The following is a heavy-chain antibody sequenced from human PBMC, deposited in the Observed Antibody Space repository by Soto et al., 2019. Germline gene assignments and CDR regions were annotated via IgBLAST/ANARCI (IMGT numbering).Heavy chain of an antibody. CDR3: ARDSSLGDGDYARLAY. V-gene: IGHV3-21*01. CDR1: GFTLSSYS. CDR2: ISSSPSYI. D-gene: IGHD4-17*01. J-gene: IGHJ4*02. Sequence: EVQLVESGGGLVKPGGSLRLSCAASGFTLSSYSMNRVRQAPGKGLEWVSSISSSPSYIYYADSVKGRFTISRDNAKNSLYLQMNSLRAEDTAVYYCARDSSLGDGDYARLAYWGQGTLVTVSS.